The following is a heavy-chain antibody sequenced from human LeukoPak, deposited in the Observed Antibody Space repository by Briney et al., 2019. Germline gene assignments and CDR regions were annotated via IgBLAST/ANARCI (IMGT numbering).Heavy chain of an antibody. D-gene: IGHD3-10*01. CDR3: ARMCSYYYGSGSPNWFDP. CDR1: GGTFSSYA. Sequence: SVKVSCKASGGTFSSYAIIWVRQAPGQGLEWMGGIIPIFGTANYAQKFQGRVTITADKSTSTAYMELSSLRSEDTAVYYCARMCSYYYGSGSPNWFDPWGQGTLVTVSS. J-gene: IGHJ5*02. CDR2: IIPIFGTA. V-gene: IGHV1-69*06.